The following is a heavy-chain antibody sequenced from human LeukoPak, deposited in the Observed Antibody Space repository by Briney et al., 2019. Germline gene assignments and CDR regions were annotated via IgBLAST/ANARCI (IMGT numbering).Heavy chain of an antibody. Sequence: PGGSLRLSCAASGFTFSSYGMHWVRQAPGRGLEWVAVISYDGNNQYYADSVKGRFDISRDNSKNTMYLQMNSLRVEDTAVYYCAKEGYYGSGSFPDYWGQGTLVTVSS. CDR1: GFTFSSYG. CDR2: ISYDGNNQ. V-gene: IGHV3-30*18. CDR3: AKEGYYGSGSFPDY. D-gene: IGHD3-10*01. J-gene: IGHJ4*02.